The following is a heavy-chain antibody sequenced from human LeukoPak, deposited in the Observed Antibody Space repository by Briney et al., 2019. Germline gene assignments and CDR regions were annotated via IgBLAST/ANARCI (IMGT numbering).Heavy chain of an antibody. CDR1: GGSFSGYY. D-gene: IGHD1-26*01. CDR2: INHSGST. Sequence: SETLSLTCAVYGGSFSGYYWSWIRQPPGKGLEWIGEINHSGSTNYNPSLESRVTISVDTSKNQFSLKLSSVTATDTAVYYCARHNRYRWFDPWGQGTLVTVSS. V-gene: IGHV4-34*01. J-gene: IGHJ5*02. CDR3: ARHNRYRWFDP.